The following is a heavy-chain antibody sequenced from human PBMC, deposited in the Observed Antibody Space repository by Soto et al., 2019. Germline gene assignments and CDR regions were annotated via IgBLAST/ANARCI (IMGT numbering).Heavy chain of an antibody. CDR2: IYYSGST. V-gene: IGHV4-39*01. D-gene: IGHD3-22*01. J-gene: IGHJ3*02. CDR3: ARTITMVVVGQGGAFDI. CDR1: GGSISSRNYY. Sequence: QLQLQESGPGLVKPSETLSLTCTVSGGSISSRNYYWGWIRQPPGKGLEWIGSIYYSGSTYYNPSLKSRVTISVDTSETQFSLKLTSVTATDTAVYYCARTITMVVVGQGGAFDIWGQGTMVTVSS.